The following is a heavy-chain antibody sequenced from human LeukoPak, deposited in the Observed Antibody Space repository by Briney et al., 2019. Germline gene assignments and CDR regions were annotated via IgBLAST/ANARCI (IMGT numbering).Heavy chain of an antibody. D-gene: IGHD2-8*02. CDR2: INHSGST. CDR3: ARDTGGPTNDAFDI. V-gene: IGHV4-34*01. J-gene: IGHJ3*02. Sequence: ETLSLTCAVYGGSFSGYYWSWVRQPPGKGLEWIGEINHSGSTNYNPSLESRVTISVDTSKNQLSLNLSSVTAADTAVYYWARDTGGPTNDAFDIWGQGTMVTVSS. CDR1: GGSFSGYY.